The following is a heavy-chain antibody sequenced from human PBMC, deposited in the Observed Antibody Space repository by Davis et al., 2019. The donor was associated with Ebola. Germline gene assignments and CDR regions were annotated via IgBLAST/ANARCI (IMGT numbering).Heavy chain of an antibody. CDR2: IIPIFGTA. D-gene: IGHD2-15*01. J-gene: IGHJ6*02. CDR1: GCTFSSYA. CDR3: ARGDLGYCSGGSCRPIYYYYGMDV. Sequence: SVKVSCKASGCTFSSYAISWVRQAPGQGLEWMGGIIPIFGTANYAQKFQGRVTMTTDTSTSTAYMELRSLRSDDTAVYYCARGDLGYCSGGSCRPIYYYYGMDVWGQGTTVTVSS. V-gene: IGHV1-69*05.